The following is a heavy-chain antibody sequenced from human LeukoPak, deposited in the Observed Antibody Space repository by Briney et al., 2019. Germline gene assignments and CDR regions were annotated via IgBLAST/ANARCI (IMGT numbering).Heavy chain of an antibody. Sequence: SETLSLTCAVYGGSFSGYYWSWIRQPPGKGLEWIGEINHSGSTNYNPSLKSRVTISVDTSKNQFSLKLSSVTAADTAVYYCARVHRGLRYFDWLYRANDAFDIWGQGTMVTVSS. V-gene: IGHV4-34*01. D-gene: IGHD3-9*01. CDR1: GGSFSGYY. J-gene: IGHJ3*02. CDR3: ARVHRGLRYFDWLYRANDAFDI. CDR2: INHSGST.